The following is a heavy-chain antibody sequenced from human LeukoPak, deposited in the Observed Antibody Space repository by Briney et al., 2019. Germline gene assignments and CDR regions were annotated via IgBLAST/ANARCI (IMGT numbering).Heavy chain of an antibody. Sequence: GGSLRLACAADGFTLDDYGMGWVRHAAGRGREWVSGMGGKGGSIMYAESVKGRFTISRDNPKLSLYLQMNSLRAEYTALYYRAKGIMGDRFDYWGQGTLVTVSS. CDR3: AKGIMGDRFDY. CDR1: GFTLDDYG. J-gene: IGHJ4*02. V-gene: IGHV3-9*01. CDR2: MGGKGGSI. D-gene: IGHD1-26*01.